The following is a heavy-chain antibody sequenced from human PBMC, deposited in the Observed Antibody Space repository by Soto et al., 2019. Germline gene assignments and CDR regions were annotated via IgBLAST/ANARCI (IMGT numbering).Heavy chain of an antibody. V-gene: IGHV3-23*01. CDR1: GFTFSSYA. Sequence: PGWSLRLSCAASGFTFSSYAMSWVRQAPGKGLEWVSCISGSGGSTYYADSVKGRFTISRDNSKNTLYLQMNSLRAEDTAVYYCAKVGYSSSSFGMDVWGQGTTVTVSS. D-gene: IGHD6-13*01. J-gene: IGHJ6*02. CDR2: ISGSGGST. CDR3: AKVGYSSSSFGMDV.